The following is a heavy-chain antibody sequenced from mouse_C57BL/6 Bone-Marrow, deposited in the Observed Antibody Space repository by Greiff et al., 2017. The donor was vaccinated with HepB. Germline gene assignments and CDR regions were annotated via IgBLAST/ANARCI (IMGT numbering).Heavy chain of an antibody. Sequence: VKLQESGPGLVAPSQSLSITCTVSGFSLTSYAISWVRQPPGKGLEWLGVIWTGGGTNYNSALKSRLSISKDNSKSQVFLKMNSLQTDDTARYYCARRGDYYGYYAMDYWGQGTSVTVSS. CDR2: IWTGGGT. CDR1: GFSLTSYA. D-gene: IGHD1-1*01. V-gene: IGHV2-9-1*01. CDR3: ARRGDYYGYYAMDY. J-gene: IGHJ4*01.